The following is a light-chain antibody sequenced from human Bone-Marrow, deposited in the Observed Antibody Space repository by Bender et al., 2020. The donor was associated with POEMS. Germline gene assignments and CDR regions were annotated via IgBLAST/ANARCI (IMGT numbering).Light chain of an antibody. CDR2: SSH. CDR3: AVWDDSRNGWV. CDR1: SSNIGAHA. J-gene: IGLJ3*02. Sequence: QSVLTQPPSASGTPGQRVTISCSGGSSNIGAHAVNWYQHLPGTAPKLLIYSSHRRPSEVPDRFSGSRSGTSASLAISGLQDEDEAEYYGAVWDDSRNGWVFGGGTKLTVL. V-gene: IGLV1-44*01.